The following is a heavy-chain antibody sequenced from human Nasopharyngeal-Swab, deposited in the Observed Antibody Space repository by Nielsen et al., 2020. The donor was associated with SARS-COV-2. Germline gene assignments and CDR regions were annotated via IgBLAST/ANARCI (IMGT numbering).Heavy chain of an antibody. CDR1: GFIFSASA. CDR2: IGDKDHDYAT. CDR3: TTDFYFDY. Sequence: GESLKISCAASGFIFSASAIHWVRQASGKGLEWVGRIGDKDHDYATTYGASVQGRFTISRDDSKNTAFLQMDSLKTEDTALYYCTTDFYFDYWGQGTLVTVSS. V-gene: IGHV3-73*01. J-gene: IGHJ4*02.